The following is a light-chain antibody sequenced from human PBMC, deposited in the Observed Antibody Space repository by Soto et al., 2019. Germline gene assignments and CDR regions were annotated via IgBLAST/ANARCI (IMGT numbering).Light chain of an antibody. J-gene: IGKJ1*01. Sequence: DIQMTQSPSSVSASVGDRVTITCRASQGISRWLAWYQHKPGKAPKLLIYVASSLQSGFPSRFSGSGSGTDFTLTISSLQPEDFATYYCQQANSFPWTFGQGTKVEIK. CDR1: QGISRW. CDR2: VAS. V-gene: IGKV1-12*01. CDR3: QQANSFPWT.